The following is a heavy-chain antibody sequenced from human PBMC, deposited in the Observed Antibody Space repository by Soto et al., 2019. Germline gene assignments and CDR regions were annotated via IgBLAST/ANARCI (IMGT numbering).Heavy chain of an antibody. CDR1: GGSFSGYY. V-gene: IGHV4-34*01. J-gene: IGHJ5*02. CDR2: INHSGST. D-gene: IGHD3-10*01. Sequence: PSETLSLTCAVYGGSFSGYYWSWIRQPPGKGLEWIGEINHSGSTNYNPSLKSRVTISVDTSKNQFSLKLSSVTAADTAVYYCARDNVVLGFGELLYWFDPWGKGTLVTVSS. CDR3: ARDNVVLGFGELLYWFDP.